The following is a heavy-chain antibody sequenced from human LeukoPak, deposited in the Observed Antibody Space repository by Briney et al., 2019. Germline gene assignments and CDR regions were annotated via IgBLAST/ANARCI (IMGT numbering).Heavy chain of an antibody. J-gene: IGHJ4*02. V-gene: IGHV1-18*01. CDR1: GYTFTSYG. CDR2: ISAYNGNT. Sequence: ASVKVSCKASGYTFTSYGISWVRQAPGQGLEWMGWISAYNGNTNYAQKLQGRVTMTTDTSTSTAYMELRSLRSDDTAVYYCARAEYDFWSGYSYYFDYWGQGTLVTVSS. CDR3: ARAEYDFWSGYSYYFDY. D-gene: IGHD3-3*01.